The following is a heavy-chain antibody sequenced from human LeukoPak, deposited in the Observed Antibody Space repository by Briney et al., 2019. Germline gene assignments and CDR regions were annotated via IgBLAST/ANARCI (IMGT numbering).Heavy chain of an antibody. D-gene: IGHD4-17*01. CDR1: GGSFSGYY. J-gene: IGHJ4*02. V-gene: IGHV4-59*01. CDR2: IYYSGST. Sequence: PSETLSLTCAVYGGSFSGYYWSWIRQPPGKGLEWIGYIYYSGSTNYNPSLKSRVTISVDTSKNQFSLKLSSVTAADTAVYYCARDPHGDYSDYWGQGTLVTVSS. CDR3: ARDPHGDYSDY.